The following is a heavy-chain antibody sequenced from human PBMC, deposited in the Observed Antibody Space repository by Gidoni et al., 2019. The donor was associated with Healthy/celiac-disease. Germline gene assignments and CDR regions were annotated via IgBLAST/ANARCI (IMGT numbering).Heavy chain of an antibody. CDR1: GFTFADYA. J-gene: IGHJ4*02. Sequence: EVQLVESGGGLVQPGRSLRLSCAASGFTFADYAMHWVRQAPGKGLEWVSGISWNSGSIGYADSVKGRFTISRDNAKNSLYLQMNSRRAEDTALYYCAKERGGGIVATILVYWGQGTLVTVSS. CDR2: ISWNSGSI. V-gene: IGHV3-9*01. CDR3: AKERGGGIVATILVY. D-gene: IGHD5-12*01.